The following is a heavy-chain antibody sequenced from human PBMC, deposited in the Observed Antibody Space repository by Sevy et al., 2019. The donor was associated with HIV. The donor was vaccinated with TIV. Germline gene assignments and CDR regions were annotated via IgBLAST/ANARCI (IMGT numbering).Heavy chain of an antibody. CDR1: GYSFATYR. V-gene: IGHV1-18*01. Sequence: ASVKVSCKASGYSFATYRITWLRQAPGQGLEWMGWISPHNGDTNYVQNLQGRVTMITDTSTSTAYMELRSLRSDDTAVYYCARAYCSGGSCYSLAYWGQGTRVTVSS. D-gene: IGHD2-15*01. CDR2: ISPHNGDT. J-gene: IGHJ4*02. CDR3: ARAYCSGGSCYSLAY.